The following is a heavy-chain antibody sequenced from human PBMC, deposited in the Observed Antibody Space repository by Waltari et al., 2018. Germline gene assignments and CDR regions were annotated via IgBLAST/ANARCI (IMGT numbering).Heavy chain of an antibody. CDR1: GGSIRSYY. J-gene: IGHJ4*02. V-gene: IGHV4-59*01. CDR3: ARRIPPFMITFGGVIAR. CDR2: IYYSGST. Sequence: QVQLQESGPGLVKPSETLSLTCTVSGGSIRSYYWSWIRQPPGKGLEWIGYIYYSGSTNYNPSLKSRVTISVDTSKNQFSLKLSSVTAADTAVYYCARRIPPFMITFGGVIARWGQGTLVTVSS. D-gene: IGHD3-16*02.